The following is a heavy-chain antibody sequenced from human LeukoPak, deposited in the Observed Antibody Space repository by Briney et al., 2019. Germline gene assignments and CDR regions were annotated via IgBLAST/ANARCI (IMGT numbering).Heavy chain of an antibody. D-gene: IGHD6-13*01. CDR2: ISWNSGSI. Sequence: GGSLRLSCAASGFTFDDYAMHWVRQAPGKGLEWVSGISWNSGSIGYADSVKGRFTISRDNAKNSLYLQMNSLRAEDTALYYCAKGIAAAGTTAVGYWGQGTLVTVSS. J-gene: IGHJ4*02. V-gene: IGHV3-9*01. CDR3: AKGIAAAGTTAVGY. CDR1: GFTFDDYA.